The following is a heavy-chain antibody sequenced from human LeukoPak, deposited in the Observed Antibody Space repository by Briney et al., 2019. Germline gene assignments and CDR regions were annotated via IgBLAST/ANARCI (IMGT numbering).Heavy chain of an antibody. CDR2: ISAYNGNT. Sequence: ASVKVSCKASGGSFNNYAISWVRQAPGQGLEWMGWISAYNGNTNYAQKLQGRVTMTTDTSTSTAYMNLRSLRSDDTAVYYCAREVPYDTSRYYQPFDYWGQGTLVTVSS. CDR1: GGSFNNYA. V-gene: IGHV1-18*01. J-gene: IGHJ4*02. D-gene: IGHD3-22*01. CDR3: AREVPYDTSRYYQPFDY.